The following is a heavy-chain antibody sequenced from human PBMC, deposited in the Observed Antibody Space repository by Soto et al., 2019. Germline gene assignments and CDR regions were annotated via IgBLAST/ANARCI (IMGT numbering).Heavy chain of an antibody. J-gene: IGHJ4*02. D-gene: IGHD1-26*01. CDR3: ARDQLGSYAY. V-gene: IGHV3-72*01. CDR2: TRNNGNSYNT. CDR1: GFTFSDHH. Sequence: EVQLVESGGGLVQPGESLRLSCAASGFTFSDHHLDWVRQAPGKGLEWVGGTRNNGNSYNTQYAASVKGRLTISRDASKSSVFLQMTSLKTADTAVYYCARDQLGSYAYWGQGTLVPVSS.